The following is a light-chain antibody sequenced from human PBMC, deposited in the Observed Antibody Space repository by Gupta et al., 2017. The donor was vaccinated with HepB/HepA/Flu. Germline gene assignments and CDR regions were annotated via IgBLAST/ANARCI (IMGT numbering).Light chain of an antibody. Sequence: QSPLPHPASVSGSPVQPHDISCTGTSSDVENYNLVSWYQQHPGKAPKLMIFEVSQRPSGVSKRFSCSKSGNTASLTISGLQAEDDSDYFCCADAGSSTVVFGGGTKLTVL. V-gene: IGLV2-23*02. CDR1: SSDVENYNL. CDR3: CADAGSSTVV. CDR2: EVS. J-gene: IGLJ2*01.